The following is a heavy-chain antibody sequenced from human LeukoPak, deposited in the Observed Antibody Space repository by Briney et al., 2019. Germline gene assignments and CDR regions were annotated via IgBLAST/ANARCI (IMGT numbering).Heavy chain of an antibody. CDR2: ISNGGSGT. CDR3: ATHETSMGRGVIAY. Sequence: PGGSLRLSFAASGFTFSSYAMSWVRQAPGKGLEWVSAISNGGSGTYYADSVKGRFTMSRDNSKNTLYLQMNSLRAEDTAVYYRATHETSMGRGVIAYSGQGTLVTVSS. J-gene: IGHJ4*02. V-gene: IGHV3-23*01. CDR1: GFTFSSYA. D-gene: IGHD3-10*01.